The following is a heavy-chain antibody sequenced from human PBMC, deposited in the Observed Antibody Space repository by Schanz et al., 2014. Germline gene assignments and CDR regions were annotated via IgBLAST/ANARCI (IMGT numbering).Heavy chain of an antibody. V-gene: IGHV3-66*01. J-gene: IGHJ3*01. CDR2: MYINSGST. CDR1: GFTFSDSW. Sequence: EVQLVESGGGLVQPGESLRLSCAASGFTFSDSWMHWVRQAPGKGLEWISSMYINSGSTQYADSVKGRFIISRDSSKNTLFLQMNSLRAEDTAVYFCARDGGRDGYNLAFDVWGQGTLVTVSS. D-gene: IGHD5-12*01. CDR3: ARDGGRDGYNLAFDV.